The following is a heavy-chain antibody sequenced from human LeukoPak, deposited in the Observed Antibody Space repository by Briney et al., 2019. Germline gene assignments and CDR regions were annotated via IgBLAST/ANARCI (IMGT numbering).Heavy chain of an antibody. CDR1: GGALNSYY. CDR2: IYYSGSS. CDR3: ARGIVVVPAAISHDAFDI. D-gene: IGHD2-2*01. Sequence: SETLSLTCTVSGGALNSYYWNWIRQPPGKGLEWIGYIYYSGSSSYNPPLKSRVTISVDTSKNQFSLKLRSVTAADTAVYYCARGIVVVPAAISHDAFDIWGQGTMVTVSS. J-gene: IGHJ3*02. V-gene: IGHV4-59*12.